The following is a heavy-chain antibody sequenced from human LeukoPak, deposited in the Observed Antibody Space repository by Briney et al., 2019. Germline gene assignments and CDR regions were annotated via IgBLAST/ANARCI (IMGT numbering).Heavy chain of an antibody. CDR1: GASISSYY. D-gene: IGHD3-3*01. J-gene: IGHJ4*02. CDR2: IDYSGST. CDR3: ARGRAYYDFWSGYPYFDY. V-gene: IGHV4-59*12. Sequence: SETLSLTCTVSGASISSYYWSWIRQPPGKGLEWIGYIDYSGSTNYTPSLKSRVTISVDTSKNQFSLKLSSVTAADTAVYYCARGRAYYDFWSGYPYFDYWGQGTLVTVSS.